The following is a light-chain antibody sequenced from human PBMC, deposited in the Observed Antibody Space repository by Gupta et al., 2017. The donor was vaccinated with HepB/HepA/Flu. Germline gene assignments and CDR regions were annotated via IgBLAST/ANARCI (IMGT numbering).Light chain of an antibody. CDR1: QSMSSY. Sequence: DIQMPQSPSSLSASVGDRITITCRASQSMSSYLNWYQQKPGKAPNLLIYAASSLQSGVPSRFSGSGSGTDFTLTISSLQPEDFAAYYCQQSYSTPRTFGQGTKVEIK. CDR3: QQSYSTPRT. V-gene: IGKV1-39*01. CDR2: AAS. J-gene: IGKJ1*01.